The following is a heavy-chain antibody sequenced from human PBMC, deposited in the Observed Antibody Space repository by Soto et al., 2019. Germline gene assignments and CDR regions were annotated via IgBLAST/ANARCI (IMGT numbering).Heavy chain of an antibody. CDR3: ARANSAFWGGFSNYFGIDV. D-gene: IGHD3-3*01. CDR2: ISSSILYI. Sequence: EVQLVESGGGLVKPGGSLRVSCAASGFTFSNYTMNWVRQAPGKGLEWVSAISSSILYIYYADPVKGRFTISRDNDNKSVYLQMKSMGEEDTAVYYCARANSAFWGGFSNYFGIDVWGPWTTVNVSS. CDR1: GFTFSNYT. V-gene: IGHV3-21*01. J-gene: IGHJ6*02.